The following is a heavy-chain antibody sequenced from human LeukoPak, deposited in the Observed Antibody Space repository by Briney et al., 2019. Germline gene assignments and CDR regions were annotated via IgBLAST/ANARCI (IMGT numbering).Heavy chain of an antibody. Sequence: GASVKVSCKASGYTFTSYGISWVRQAPGQGLEWMGWISAYNGNTNYAQKLQGRVTMTTDTSTSTAYMELRSLRSDDTAVYYCARVQAVYYGSGNSFNYWGQGTLVTVSS. D-gene: IGHD3-10*01. V-gene: IGHV1-18*01. CDR2: ISAYNGNT. CDR3: ARVQAVYYGSGNSFNY. CDR1: GYTFTSYG. J-gene: IGHJ4*02.